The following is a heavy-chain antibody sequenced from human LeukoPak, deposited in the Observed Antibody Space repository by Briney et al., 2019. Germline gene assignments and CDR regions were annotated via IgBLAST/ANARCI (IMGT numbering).Heavy chain of an antibody. J-gene: IGHJ4*02. CDR1: GFTVSSNY. D-gene: IGHD1/OR15-1a*01. CDR3: ARDSSDANIDY. V-gene: IGHV3-7*01. Sequence: PGGSLRLSCAASGFTVSSNYMSWVRQAPGKGLEWVANIKQDGSEKYFVDSVKGRFTISRDNAENSLYLQMNSLRPDDTAVYYCARDSSDANIDYWGQGTLVTVSS. CDR2: IKQDGSEK.